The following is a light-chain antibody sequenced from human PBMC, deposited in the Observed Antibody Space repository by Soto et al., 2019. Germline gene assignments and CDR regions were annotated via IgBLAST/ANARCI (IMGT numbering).Light chain of an antibody. CDR1: QSISTS. V-gene: IGKV1-5*03. CDR3: QHCDSYWT. Sequence: DIQMTQSPSTLSASVGDRVTITCQASQSISTSLAWYQQKPGKAPKVLIYKASSLESGVPSRFSGSGYGTEFTLTISSLQPDDFATYYCQHCDSYWTFGQGNKVEIK. J-gene: IGKJ1*01. CDR2: KAS.